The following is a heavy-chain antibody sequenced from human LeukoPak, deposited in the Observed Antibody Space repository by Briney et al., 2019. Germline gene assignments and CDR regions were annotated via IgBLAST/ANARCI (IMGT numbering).Heavy chain of an antibody. CDR1: GSSISRYN. J-gene: IGHJ3*02. D-gene: IGHD3-22*01. CDR2: IYIRRGT. CDR3: ARVGGYPLGAFDI. Sequence: SGTLSLTCTVTGSSISRYNWSWIRQPAGKGLEWMGRIYIRRGTTYNPSLKCRVTMSVDTSKNQFSLKLTSVTAGDTAVYYCARVGGYPLGAFDIWGQGTMVTVSS. V-gene: IGHV4-4*07.